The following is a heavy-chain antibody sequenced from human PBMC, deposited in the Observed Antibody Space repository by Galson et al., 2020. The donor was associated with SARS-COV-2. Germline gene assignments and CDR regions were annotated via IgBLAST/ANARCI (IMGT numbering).Heavy chain of an antibody. V-gene: IGHV3-30*18. Sequence: LSLTCAASGFTFSSYGMHWVRQAPGKGLEWVAVISYDGSNKYYADSVKGRFTISRDNSKNTLYLQMNSLRAEDTAVYYCAKSRGGSYQDAFDIWGQGTMVTVSS. CDR2: ISYDGSNK. CDR1: GFTFSSYG. D-gene: IGHD1-26*01. J-gene: IGHJ3*02. CDR3: AKSRGGSYQDAFDI.